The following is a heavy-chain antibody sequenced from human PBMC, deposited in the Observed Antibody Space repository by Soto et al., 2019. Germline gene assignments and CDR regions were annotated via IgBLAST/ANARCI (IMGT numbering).Heavy chain of an antibody. CDR2: IYDSGAT. D-gene: IGHD6-13*01. Sequence: QVQLQESGPGLVKPSETLSLTCSVSGASFSSPNNYWVWIRQPPGKGLEWIGSIYDSGATYYSPSLGSRVTIFGDASKNQFSVQLRSVTAADTAVYYCARRHQAQQAPVWGKGTTVTVSS. V-gene: IGHV4-39*01. CDR1: GASFSSPNNY. CDR3: ARRHQAQQAPV. J-gene: IGHJ6*04.